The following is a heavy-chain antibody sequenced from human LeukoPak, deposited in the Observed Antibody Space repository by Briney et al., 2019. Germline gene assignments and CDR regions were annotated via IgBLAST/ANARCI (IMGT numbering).Heavy chain of an antibody. D-gene: IGHD6-19*01. Sequence: PGGSLRLSCAASGFTFSSYAMHWVRQAPGTGLEWVAVISYDGSNKYYADSVKGRFTISRDNSKNTLYLQMNSLRAEDTAVYYCARDLTVAGNYWGQGTLVTVSS. J-gene: IGHJ4*02. V-gene: IGHV3-30-3*01. CDR1: GFTFSSYA. CDR3: ARDLTVAGNY. CDR2: ISYDGSNK.